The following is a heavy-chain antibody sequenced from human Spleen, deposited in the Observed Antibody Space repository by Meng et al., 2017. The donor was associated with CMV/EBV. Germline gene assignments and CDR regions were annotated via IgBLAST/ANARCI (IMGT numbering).Heavy chain of an antibody. CDR1: GFIRSDRY. V-gene: IGHV3-72*01. CDR2: TRNKANSYST. J-gene: IGHJ4*02. D-gene: IGHD1-26*01. Sequence: ASGFIRSDRYMDWVRQAPGKGLEWVGRTRNKANSYSTEYAASVKGRFTISRDGSKNSLYLQMNSLKTEDTAVYYCTRGGGSDREFDSWGQGTLVTVSS. CDR3: TRGGGSDREFDS.